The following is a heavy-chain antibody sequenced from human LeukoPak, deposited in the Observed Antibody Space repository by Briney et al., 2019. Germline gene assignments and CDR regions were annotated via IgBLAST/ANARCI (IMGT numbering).Heavy chain of an antibody. D-gene: IGHD6-19*01. J-gene: IGHJ5*02. CDR1: GGSISSYY. CDR3: ARHGYSSGSLAWFDP. CDR2: IYYSGST. Sequence: SETLSLTCTVAGGSISSYYWSWIRQPPGKGLEWIGYIYYSGSTNYNPSLKCRVTISVDTSKNQFSLKLSSVTAADTAVYYCARHGYSSGSLAWFDPWGQGTQVTVSS. V-gene: IGHV4-59*01.